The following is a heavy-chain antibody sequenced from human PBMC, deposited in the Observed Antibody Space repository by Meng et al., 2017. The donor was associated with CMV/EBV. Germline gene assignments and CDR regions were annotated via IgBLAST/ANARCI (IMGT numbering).Heavy chain of an antibody. CDR1: GYTFTGYY. J-gene: IGHJ4*02. CDR2: INPNSGGT. D-gene: IGHD2-15*01. V-gene: IGHV1-2*02. CDR3: ARVLRYCSGGSCYSGGYYFDY. Sequence: ASVKVSCKASGYTFTGYYMHWVRQALGQGLEWMGWINPNSGGTNYAQKFQGRVTMTRDTSISTAYMELSRLRSDDTAVYYCARVLRYCSGGSCYSGGYYFDYWGQGTLVTVSS.